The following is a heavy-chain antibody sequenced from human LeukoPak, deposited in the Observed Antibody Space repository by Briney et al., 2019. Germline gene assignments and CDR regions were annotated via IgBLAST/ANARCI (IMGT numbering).Heavy chain of an antibody. J-gene: IGHJ6*02. D-gene: IGHD3-10*01. V-gene: IGHV3-21*01. CDR1: ALTFSSYS. CDR3: ARPRGVYYYGSGSYNYYYYGMDV. Sequence: GGSLRLSCAPSALTFSSYSTNWVRHAPGNGLEWLSSISSSSTYIYYADSVKGRFTMSRDNAKNSLYLQMNSLRAEDTAVYYCARPRGVYYYGSGSYNYYYYGMDVWGQGTTVSVSS. CDR2: ISSSSTYI.